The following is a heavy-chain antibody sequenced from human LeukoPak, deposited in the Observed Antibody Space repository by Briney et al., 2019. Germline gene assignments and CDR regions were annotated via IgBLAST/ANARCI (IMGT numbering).Heavy chain of an antibody. Sequence: SETLSLTCTVSGGSISSSRYYWGWIRQPPGKGLEGSGSILYSGSTYYTPSLKRRVTISVDTSENQFPVTLSSVTAADAAVYYCARPAIQLRHSYYYMDVWGNGTTVTASS. V-gene: IGHV4-39*01. CDR2: ILYSGST. CDR1: GGSISSSRYY. D-gene: IGHD5-18*01. CDR3: ARPAIQLRHSYYYMDV. J-gene: IGHJ6*03.